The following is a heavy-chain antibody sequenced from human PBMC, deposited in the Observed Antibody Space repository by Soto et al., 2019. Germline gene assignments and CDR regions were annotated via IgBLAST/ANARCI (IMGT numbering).Heavy chain of an antibody. D-gene: IGHD2-15*01. Sequence: GGSLRLSCAASGFTFSNYGMHWVRQAPGKGLEWVAVISYDGGYKYYSDSVKGRFTISRDNSKNTLYLQINSLRVEDTAVYYCAKQPGDIIVYYFFYLDVWGTGTTVTVSS. CDR2: ISYDGGYK. J-gene: IGHJ6*03. CDR1: GFTFSNYG. V-gene: IGHV3-30*18. CDR3: AKQPGDIIVYYFFYLDV.